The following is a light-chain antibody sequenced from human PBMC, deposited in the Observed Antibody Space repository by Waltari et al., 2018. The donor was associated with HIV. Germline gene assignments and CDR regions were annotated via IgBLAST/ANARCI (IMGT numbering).Light chain of an antibody. CDR2: ENN. Sequence: QPVLTQPPSVSAAPGQKVTISFSGSSSNIGDHYVSWYQHLPGTAPKLLMFENNKRPSGIPDRFSASKSGASATLVITGLQTGDEAAYYCGTWDASLSAGVFGGGTKVTVL. J-gene: IGLJ3*02. CDR3: GTWDASLSAGV. V-gene: IGLV1-51*02. CDR1: SSNIGDHY.